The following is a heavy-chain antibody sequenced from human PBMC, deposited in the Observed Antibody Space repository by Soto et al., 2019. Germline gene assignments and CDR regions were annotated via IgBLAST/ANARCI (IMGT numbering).Heavy chain of an antibody. CDR1: GFTFSSYS. Sequence: PGGSLRLSCAASGFTFSSYSMNWVRQAPGKGLEWVSYISSSSSTIYYADSVKGRFTISRDNAKNPLHLQMNSLRDEDTAVYYCARLTGYLPPVYYYGMDVWGQGTTVTVSS. D-gene: IGHD3-9*01. CDR3: ARLTGYLPPVYYYGMDV. V-gene: IGHV3-48*02. J-gene: IGHJ6*02. CDR2: ISSSSSTI.